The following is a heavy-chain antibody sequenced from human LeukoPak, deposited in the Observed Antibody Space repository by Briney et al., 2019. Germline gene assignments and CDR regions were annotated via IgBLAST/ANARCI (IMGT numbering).Heavy chain of an antibody. J-gene: IGHJ4*02. CDR3: ASGETITIFGVVIDHFDY. CDR1: GGTFSSYA. Sequence: SVKVSCKASGGTFSSYAISWVRQAPGQGLEWMGGIIPIFGTANYAQKLQGRVTITADESTSTAYMELSSLRSEDTAVYYCASGETITIFGVVIDHFDYWGQGTLVTVSS. V-gene: IGHV1-69*13. CDR2: IIPIFGTA. D-gene: IGHD3-3*01.